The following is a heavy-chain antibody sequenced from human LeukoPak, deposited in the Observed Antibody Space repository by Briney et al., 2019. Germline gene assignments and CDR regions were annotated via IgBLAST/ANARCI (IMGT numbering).Heavy chain of an antibody. V-gene: IGHV4-31*03. CDR2: IYYSGST. CDR3: AREFRSGNKYFDY. J-gene: IGHJ4*02. CDR1: GGSISTGGYY. D-gene: IGHD3-10*01. Sequence: NPSETLSLTCTVSGGSISTGGYYWSRIRQHPGKGLEWIAFIYYSGSTYYNPSLKSRITISVDTSKNQFSLKLCSVTAADTAVYYCAREFRSGNKYFDYWGQGTLVTVSS.